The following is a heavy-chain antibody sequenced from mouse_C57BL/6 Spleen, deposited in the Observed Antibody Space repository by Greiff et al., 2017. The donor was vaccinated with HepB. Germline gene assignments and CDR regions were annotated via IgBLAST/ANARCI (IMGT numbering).Heavy chain of an antibody. D-gene: IGHD3-1*01. CDR2: INPSSGYT. Sequence: VQLQQSGAELARPGASVKMSCKASGYTFTSYTMHWVKQRPGQGLEWIGYINPSSGYTKYNQKFKDKATLTTDKSSSTAYMQLSSLTSEDSAVYDCARSGPHFDYWGQGTTLTVSS. V-gene: IGHV1-4*01. CDR1: GYTFTSYT. J-gene: IGHJ2*01. CDR3: ARSGPHFDY.